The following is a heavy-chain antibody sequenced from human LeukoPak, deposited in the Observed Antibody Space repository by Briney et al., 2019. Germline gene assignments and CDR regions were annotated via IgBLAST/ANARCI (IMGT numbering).Heavy chain of an antibody. CDR2: INAGNSNT. V-gene: IGHV1-3*01. Sequence: GASVEVSCRASGYTFTSYAMHWVRQAPGQRLEWMGWINAGNSNTKYSQKFQGRVTITRDTSASTAYMELSSLRSEDTAVYYCARERGYSRKDPRLGMDVWGQGTTVTVSS. J-gene: IGHJ6*02. CDR3: ARERGYSRKDPRLGMDV. CDR1: GYTFTSYA. D-gene: IGHD5-18*01.